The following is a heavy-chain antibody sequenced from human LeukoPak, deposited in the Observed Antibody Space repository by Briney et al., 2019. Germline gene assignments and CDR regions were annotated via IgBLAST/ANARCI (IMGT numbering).Heavy chain of an antibody. CDR2: IWYDGSNK. CDR1: GFTFCSYG. Sequence: GGSLRLSCAASGFTFCSYGMHWVRQAPGEGVEWVAFIWYDGSNKYFASVKGRFTISRDDSKNTLYLQMNSLRAEDTAVYYCARRYCSGGSCYSIDYWGQGTLVTVSS. D-gene: IGHD2-15*01. J-gene: IGHJ4*02. V-gene: IGHV3-30*02. CDR3: ARRYCSGGSCYSIDY.